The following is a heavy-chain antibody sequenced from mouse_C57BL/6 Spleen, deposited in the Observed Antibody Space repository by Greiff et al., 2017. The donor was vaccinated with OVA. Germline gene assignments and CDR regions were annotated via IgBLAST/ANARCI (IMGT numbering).Heavy chain of an antibody. Sequence: VKLQESGAELVRPGASVTLSCKASGYTFTDYEMHWVKQTPVHGLEWIGAIDPETGGTAYNQKFKGKAILTADKSSSTAYMALRSLTSEDSAVYYCTKYIDYWGQGTTPTVSS. V-gene: IGHV1-15*01. CDR3: TKYIDY. J-gene: IGHJ2*01. CDR2: IDPETGGT. CDR1: GYTFTDYE.